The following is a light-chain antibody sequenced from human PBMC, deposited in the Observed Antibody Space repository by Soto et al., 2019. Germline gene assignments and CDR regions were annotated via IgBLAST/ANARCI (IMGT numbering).Light chain of an antibody. Sequence: ETVMTQSPATLSASPGESATLSCRASQSVNSDLAWYQQIPGQAPRLLIYSASTGATGGPARFSGSGSGTEFTLTISSLQSEDFAIYYCQQYNNWPLTFGEGTKVEI. V-gene: IGKV3-15*01. J-gene: IGKJ4*01. CDR3: QQYNNWPLT. CDR1: QSVNSD. CDR2: SAS.